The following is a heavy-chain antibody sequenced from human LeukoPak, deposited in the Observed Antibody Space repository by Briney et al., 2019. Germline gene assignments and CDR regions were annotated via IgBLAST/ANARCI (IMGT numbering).Heavy chain of an antibody. V-gene: IGHV3-48*03. CDR1: GFTFSSYE. CDR2: ISSSGSTI. Sequence: PGGSLRLSCAASGFTFSSYEMNWVRQAPGKGLEWVSYISSSGSTIYYADSVKGRFTISRDNSKNTQYLQMNSLRAEDTAVYYCASPPDRAMVPFDYWGQGTLVTVSS. CDR3: ASPPDRAMVPFDY. D-gene: IGHD5-18*01. J-gene: IGHJ4*02.